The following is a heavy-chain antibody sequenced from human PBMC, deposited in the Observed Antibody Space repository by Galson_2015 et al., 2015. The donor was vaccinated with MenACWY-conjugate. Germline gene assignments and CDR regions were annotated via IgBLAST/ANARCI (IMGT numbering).Heavy chain of an antibody. J-gene: IGHJ6*02. V-gene: IGHV1-69*04. Sequence: SVKVSCKASGGTFSSYGISWLRQAPGQGLECMGRIIPILGEVSYAQKFQGRVTITANNADKSTWTANMELSSLRSDDTAVYYCAGGEAGCYNYFGLDVWGQGTTVTVSS. CDR2: IIPILGEV. D-gene: IGHD3-16*01. CDR3: AGGEAGCYNYFGLDV. CDR1: GGTFSSYG.